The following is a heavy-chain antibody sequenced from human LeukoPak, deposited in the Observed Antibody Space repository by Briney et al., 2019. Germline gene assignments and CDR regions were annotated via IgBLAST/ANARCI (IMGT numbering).Heavy chain of an antibody. D-gene: IGHD6-19*01. Sequence: SGTLSLTWAVSVDSISSSNWWSWVSQPPGKGLEWIGEIYHSGSTNYNPSLKSRVTISVDKSKNQFSLKLTSVTAADTAAYYCARQGDSGWYYFDYWGQGTLVTVSS. V-gene: IGHV4-4*02. CDR3: ARQGDSGWYYFDY. CDR2: IYHSGST. CDR1: VDSISSSNW. J-gene: IGHJ4*02.